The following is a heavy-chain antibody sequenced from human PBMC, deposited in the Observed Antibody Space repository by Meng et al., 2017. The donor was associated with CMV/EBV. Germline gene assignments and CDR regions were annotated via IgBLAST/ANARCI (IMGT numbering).Heavy chain of an antibody. Sequence: GESLKISCAASGFTFSSYWMSWVRQAPGKGLEWVVNIKQDGSEKYYVDSVKGRFTISRDNAKNSLYLQMNSLRAEDTAVYYCARDRRNYLDYWGQGTLVTVSS. CDR1: GFTFSSYW. CDR2: IKQDGSEK. J-gene: IGHJ4*02. CDR3: ARDRRNYLDY. V-gene: IGHV3-7*01.